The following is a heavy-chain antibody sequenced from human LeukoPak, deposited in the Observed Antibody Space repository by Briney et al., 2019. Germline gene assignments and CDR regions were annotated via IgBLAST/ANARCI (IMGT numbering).Heavy chain of an antibody. CDR3: ARYYYYGSRNYFDY. CDR1: GFTFSSYS. D-gene: IGHD3-10*01. J-gene: IGHJ4*02. Sequence: GGSLRLSCAASGFTFSSYSMNWVRQAPGKGLEWVSSISSSSDHIYYADSVKGRFTVSRDNAKSSLYLQMHSLRAEDTAMYYCARYYYYGSRNYFDYWGQGTLVTVSS. CDR2: ISSSSDHI. V-gene: IGHV3-21*01.